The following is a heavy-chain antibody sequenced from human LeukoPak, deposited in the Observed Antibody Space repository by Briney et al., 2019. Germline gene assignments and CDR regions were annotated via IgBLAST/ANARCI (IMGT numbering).Heavy chain of an antibody. J-gene: IGHJ4*02. CDR3: ARSLPKKYCSGGSCYLDY. CDR1: GYTFTSYG. CDR2: ISAYNGNT. V-gene: IGHV1-18*01. Sequence: GASVKVSCKASGYTFTSYGISWVRQAPGQGLEWMGWISAYNGNTNYAQKLQGRVTMTTDTSTSRAYMELRSLRSDDTAVYYCARSLPKKYCSGGSCYLDYWGQGTLVTVSS. D-gene: IGHD2-15*01.